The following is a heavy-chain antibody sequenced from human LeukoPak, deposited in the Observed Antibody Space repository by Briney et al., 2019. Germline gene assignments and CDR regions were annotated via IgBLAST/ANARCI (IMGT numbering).Heavy chain of an antibody. D-gene: IGHD5-12*01. V-gene: IGHV3-48*04. CDR3: ARRGYSGYAWGY. CDR1: RFTFSLYS. Sequence: GGSLRLSCEASRFTFSLYSMNWFRQAPGKGLEWVAYINVGSSPTYYADSVKGRFTISRDDARDSLYLQMNSLRAEDTAVYYCARRGYSGYAWGYWGQGTLVTVSS. J-gene: IGHJ4*02. CDR2: INVGSSPT.